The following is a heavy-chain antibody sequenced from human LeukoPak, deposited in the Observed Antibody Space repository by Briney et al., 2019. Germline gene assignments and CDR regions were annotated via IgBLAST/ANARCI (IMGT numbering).Heavy chain of an antibody. CDR3: AKDSSGWYEDFDY. V-gene: IGHV1-3*01. CDR2: INAGNGNT. Sequence: GASVKVSCKASGYTFTSYAMHWVRQAPGQRLEWMGWINAGNGNTKYSQKFQGRVTITRDTSASTAYMELSSLRAEDTAVYYCAKDSSGWYEDFDYWGQGTLVTVSS. CDR1: GYTFTSYA. J-gene: IGHJ4*02. D-gene: IGHD6-19*01.